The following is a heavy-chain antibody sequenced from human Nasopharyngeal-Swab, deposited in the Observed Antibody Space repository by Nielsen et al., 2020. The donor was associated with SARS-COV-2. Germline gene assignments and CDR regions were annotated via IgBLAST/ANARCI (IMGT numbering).Heavy chain of an antibody. CDR2: ISSSSNTI. D-gene: IGHD1-26*01. J-gene: IGHJ4*02. CDR3: ARDQGYSGGYGY. Sequence: VRQAPGKGLEWVSYISSSSNTIYYANSVKGRFTISRDNARDSLYLQMSSLRAEDTAVYYCARDQGYSGGYGYWGQGTLVTASS. V-gene: IGHV3-48*01.